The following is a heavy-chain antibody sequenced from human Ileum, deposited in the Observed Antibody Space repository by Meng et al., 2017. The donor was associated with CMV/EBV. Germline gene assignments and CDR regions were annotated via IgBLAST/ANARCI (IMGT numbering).Heavy chain of an antibody. CDR2: MFYRGNT. CDR3: ARMTLYWYFDL. CDR1: GGSISNGNFY. D-gene: IGHD2-21*02. Sequence: HLQEAGPGLLKPSEPLSLTCTVSGGSISNGNFYWGWIRQPPGKELELIGSMFYRGNTYYNPSLRSRVTISLDTSKDQFSLRLTSVTGADTAVYYCARMTLYWYFDLWGRGSLVTVSS. J-gene: IGHJ2*01. V-gene: IGHV4-39*07.